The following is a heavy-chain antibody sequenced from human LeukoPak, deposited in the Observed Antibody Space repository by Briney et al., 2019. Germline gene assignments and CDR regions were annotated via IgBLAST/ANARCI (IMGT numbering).Heavy chain of an antibody. CDR1: GFTFSSYA. Sequence: GGSLRLSCAASGFTFSSYAMSWVRQAPGKGLEWVSAISGSGGSTYYADSVKGRFTISRDNAKNSLYLQMNSLRAEDTAVYYCARGDDCSGGSCYSPSALFDYWGQGTLVTVSS. J-gene: IGHJ4*02. CDR3: ARGDDCSGGSCYSPSALFDY. V-gene: IGHV3-23*01. D-gene: IGHD2-15*01. CDR2: ISGSGGST.